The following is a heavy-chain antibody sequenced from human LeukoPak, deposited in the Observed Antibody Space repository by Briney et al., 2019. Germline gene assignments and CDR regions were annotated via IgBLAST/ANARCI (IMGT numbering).Heavy chain of an antibody. CDR3: AREVKIFGVAHYYFDY. Sequence: SETLSLTCTVSGGSISSYFWSWIRQPPGKGLEWIGYIYYSGSTNYNPSLKSRVTISVDTSKNQFSLKLSSVTAADTAVYYCAREVKIFGVAHYYFDYWGQGTLVTVSS. J-gene: IGHJ4*02. CDR2: IYYSGST. CDR1: GGSISSYF. D-gene: IGHD3-3*01. V-gene: IGHV4-59*01.